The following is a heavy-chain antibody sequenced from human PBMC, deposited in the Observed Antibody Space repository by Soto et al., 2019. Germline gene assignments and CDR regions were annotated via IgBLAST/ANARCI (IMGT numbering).Heavy chain of an antibody. J-gene: IGHJ6*02. V-gene: IGHV4-59*08. Sequence: QVQLQESGPGLVKPSETLSLTCTISGGTMKNYYCSWFRQPRGQGLEWIGYMGYNGFTRYNPSLRSRVAISLDTAKNQFSLNLSSVTAADTALYYCARQGFGELHGLVDVWGQGITVTVSS. CDR3: ARQGFGELHGLVDV. CDR2: MGYNGFT. D-gene: IGHD3-10*01. CDR1: GGTMKNYY.